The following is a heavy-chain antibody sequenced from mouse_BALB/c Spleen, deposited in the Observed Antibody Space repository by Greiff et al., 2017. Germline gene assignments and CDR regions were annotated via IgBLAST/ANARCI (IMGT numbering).Heavy chain of an antibody. CDR2: ISYSGST. V-gene: IGHV3-2*02. J-gene: IGHJ3*01. Sequence: EVQLQQSGPGLVKPSQSLSLTCTVTGYSITSDYAWNWIRQFPGNKLEWMGYISYSGSTSYNPSLKSRISITRDTSKNQFFLQLNSVTTEDTATYYCARGVYYYGSSIFFAYWGQGTLVTVSA. D-gene: IGHD1-1*01. CDR1: GYSITSDYA. CDR3: ARGVYYYGSSIFFAY.